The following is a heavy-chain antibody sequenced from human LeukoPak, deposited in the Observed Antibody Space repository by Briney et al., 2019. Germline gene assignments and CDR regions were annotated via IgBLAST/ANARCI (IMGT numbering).Heavy chain of an antibody. Sequence: PSETLSLTCTVSGGSISSYYWSWIRQPPGKGLEWIGYIYTSGSTNYNPSLKSRVTMSVDTSKNQFSLKLSSVTAADTAVYYCARATTYGGLDIDYWGQGTLVTVSS. CDR1: GGSISSYY. CDR2: IYTSGST. V-gene: IGHV4-4*08. CDR3: ARATTYGGLDIDY. D-gene: IGHD4-23*01. J-gene: IGHJ4*02.